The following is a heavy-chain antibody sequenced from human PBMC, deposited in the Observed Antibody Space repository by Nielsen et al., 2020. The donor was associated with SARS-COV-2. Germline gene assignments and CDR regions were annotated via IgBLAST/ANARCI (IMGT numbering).Heavy chain of an antibody. CDR3: ARDFGEGATNY. J-gene: IGHJ4*02. Sequence: GESLKISCKGSGYTFTSYYMHWVRQAPGQGLEWMGIINPSGGSTSYAQKFQGRVTMTRDTSTSTVYMELSSLRSEDTAVYYCARDFGEGATNYWGQGTLVTVSS. D-gene: IGHD1-26*01. CDR1: GYTFTSYY. V-gene: IGHV1-46*01. CDR2: INPSGGST.